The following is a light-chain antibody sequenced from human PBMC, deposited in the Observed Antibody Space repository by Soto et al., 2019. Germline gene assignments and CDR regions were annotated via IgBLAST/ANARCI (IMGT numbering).Light chain of an antibody. J-gene: IGKJ2*01. V-gene: IGKV1-33*01. Sequence: DIQMTQSPSSLSASVGDRVTITCQASQDISNYLNWYQQKPGKAPKLLIYDASNLETGVPSRFRGRESGTDFTFAISSLQPEDTPKSYCQQYDNRPYTFGQGTKLDI. CDR2: DAS. CDR1: QDISNY. CDR3: QQYDNRPYT.